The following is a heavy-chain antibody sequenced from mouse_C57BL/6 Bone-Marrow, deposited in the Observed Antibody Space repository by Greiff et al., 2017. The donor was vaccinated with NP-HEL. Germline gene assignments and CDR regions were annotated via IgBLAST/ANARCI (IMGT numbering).Heavy chain of an antibody. CDR1: GYSITSGYY. J-gene: IGHJ2*01. CDR3: ARNYGSSGGLGHY. V-gene: IGHV3-6*01. Sequence: EVQLVESGPGLVKPSQSLSLTCSVTGYSITSGYYWNWIRQFPGNKLEWMGYISYDGSNNYNPSLKNRISITRDTSKNQFFLKLNSVTTEDTATYYCARNYGSSGGLGHYWGQGTTLTVSS. D-gene: IGHD1-1*01. CDR2: ISYDGSN.